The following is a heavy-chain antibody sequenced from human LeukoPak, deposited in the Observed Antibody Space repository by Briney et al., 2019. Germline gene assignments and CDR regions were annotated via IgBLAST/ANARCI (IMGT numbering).Heavy chain of an antibody. CDR3: ARHLSGSYDY. D-gene: IGHD1-26*01. CDR2: IYYSGST. J-gene: IGHJ4*02. Sequence: PSETLSLTCTVSGGSISSYYWSWIRQPPGKGLEWIGYIYYSGSTYYNPSLKSRVTISVDTSKNQFSLKLSSVTAADTAVYYCARHLSGSYDYWGQGTLVTVSS. V-gene: IGHV4-59*08. CDR1: GGSISSYY.